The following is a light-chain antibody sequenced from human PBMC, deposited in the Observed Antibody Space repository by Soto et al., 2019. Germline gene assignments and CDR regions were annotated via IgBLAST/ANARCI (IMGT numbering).Light chain of an antibody. CDR3: QQYGSSPRT. V-gene: IGKV3-20*01. CDR1: QSVSSSY. J-gene: IGKJ1*01. CDR2: GAS. Sequence: EIVLTQSPGTLSLSPGERATLSCRASQSVSSSYLAWYQQKPGQAPRLLIYGASSRATGIPDRFSGSGSGTDFPLTIRRLEPEDFAVYYCQQYGSSPRTFGQGTKVESK.